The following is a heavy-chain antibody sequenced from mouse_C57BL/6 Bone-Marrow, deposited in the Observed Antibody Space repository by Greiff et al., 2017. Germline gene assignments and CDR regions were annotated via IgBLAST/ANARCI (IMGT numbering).Heavy chain of an antibody. D-gene: IGHD2-1*01. CDR1: GYTFTSYW. J-gene: IGHJ4*01. CDR2: IYPSDSET. CDR3: ARDGNYEYYYAMDY. V-gene: IGHV1-61*01. Sequence: QVQLKQPGAELVRPGSSVKLSCKASGYTFTSYWMDWVKQRPGQGLEWIGNIYPSDSETHYNQKFKDKATLTVDKSSSTAYMQLSSLTSEDSAVYYCARDGNYEYYYAMDYWGQGTSVTVSS.